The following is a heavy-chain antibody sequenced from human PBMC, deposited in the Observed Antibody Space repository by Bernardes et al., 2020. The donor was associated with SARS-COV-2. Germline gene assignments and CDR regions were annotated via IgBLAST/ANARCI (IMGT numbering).Heavy chain of an antibody. Sequence: AGSLSLSCAASGFTFSMYAMAWVRQAPGKGLEYVSGASGSDDSTTYADSVRGRFTISRDNSQNRLFLQMNSLRAEDTAVYYCARLNYYASGSYSPFDYWGQGSLVTVSS. CDR3: ARLNYYASGSYSPFDY. D-gene: IGHD3-10*01. CDR1: GFTFSMYA. V-gene: IGHV3-23*01. J-gene: IGHJ4*02. CDR2: ASGSDDST.